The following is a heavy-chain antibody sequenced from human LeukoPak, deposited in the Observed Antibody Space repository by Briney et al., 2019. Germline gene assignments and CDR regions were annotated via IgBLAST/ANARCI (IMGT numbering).Heavy chain of an antibody. J-gene: IGHJ6*02. CDR1: GFTFSSYW. V-gene: IGHV3-74*01. Sequence: GGSLRLSCAASGFTFSSYWMHLVRQAPGKGLVWVSRINSDGSSTSYADSVKGRFTISRDNAMNTLYLQMNSLRAEDTAVYYCAMVRGYYYHGLDVWGQGTTVTVSS. D-gene: IGHD3-10*01. CDR3: AMVRGYYYHGLDV. CDR2: INSDGSST.